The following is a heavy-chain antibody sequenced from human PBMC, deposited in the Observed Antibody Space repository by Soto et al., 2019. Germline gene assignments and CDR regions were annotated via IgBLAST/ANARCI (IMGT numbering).Heavy chain of an antibody. V-gene: IGHV4-59*01. CDR3: AREYSSFEY. J-gene: IGHJ4*02. CDR1: GGSISTYY. CDR2: IHYSGST. Sequence: QVQLQESGPGLVKPSETLSLTCTVSGGSISTYYWSWIRQPPGKGLEWIGYIHYSGSTSYNPPPNSRVTISVDTSKNQFSLKLSSVTAADTAVYYCAREYSSFEYWGQGILVSVSS. D-gene: IGHD6-19*01.